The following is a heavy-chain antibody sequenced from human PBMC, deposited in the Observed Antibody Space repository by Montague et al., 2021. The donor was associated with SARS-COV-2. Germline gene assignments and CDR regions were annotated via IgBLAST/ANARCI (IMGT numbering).Heavy chain of an antibody. J-gene: IGHJ4*02. Sequence: SLRLSCAASGFTFSSYAMSWVRQAPGKGLEWVSAISGSGGSTYYADSVKGRFTISRDNSKITLYLQMNSLRAEDTAVYYCAKGRTVVATISPFDYWGQGTLVTVSS. CDR3: AKGRTVVATISPFDY. CDR2: ISGSGGST. CDR1: GFTFSSYA. V-gene: IGHV3-23*01. D-gene: IGHD5-12*01.